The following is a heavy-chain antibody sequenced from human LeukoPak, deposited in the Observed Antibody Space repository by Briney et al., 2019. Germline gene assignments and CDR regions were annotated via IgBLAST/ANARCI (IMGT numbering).Heavy chain of an antibody. CDR2: IWYDGSNK. CDR3: ARGDGGFDH. V-gene: IGHV3-33*01. CDR1: GFTFSSYG. D-gene: IGHD5-24*01. J-gene: IGHJ4*02. Sequence: GRSLRLSCAASGFTFSSYGMHWVRQAPGKGLEWVAVIWYDGSNKYYADSVKGRFTISRDNSKNTLYLQMNSLRAEDTAVYYCARGDGGFDHWGQGSLVTVSS.